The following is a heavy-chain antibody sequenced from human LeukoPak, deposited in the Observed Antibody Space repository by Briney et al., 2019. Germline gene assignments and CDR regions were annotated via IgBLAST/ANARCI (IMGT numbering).Heavy chain of an antibody. J-gene: IGHJ4*02. CDR1: GFTFSTKW. Sequence: PGGSLRLSCAASGFTFSTKWMSWVRQAPGKGLEWVGNIQPDGSEQYPVDSVKGRFTISRDNAKNSLYLQMNSLRAEDTAVYYCARDYGGSSPFDYWGQGALVTVSS. V-gene: IGHV3-7*01. D-gene: IGHD4-23*01. CDR2: IQPDGSEQ. CDR3: ARDYGGSSPFDY.